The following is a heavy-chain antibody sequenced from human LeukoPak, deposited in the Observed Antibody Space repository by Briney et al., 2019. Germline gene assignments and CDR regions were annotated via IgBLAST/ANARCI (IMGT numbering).Heavy chain of an antibody. J-gene: IGHJ4*02. V-gene: IGHV3-21*01. CDR1: GFTFSSYS. CDR3: ARDDPTAMGCFDY. CDR2: ISSSSSYI. Sequence: GGSLRLSCAASGFTFSSYSMNWVRQAPGKGLEWVSSISSSSSYIYYADSVKGRFTISRDNAKNSLYLQTNSLRAEDTAVYYCARDDPTAMGCFDYWGQGTLVTVSS. D-gene: IGHD5-18*01.